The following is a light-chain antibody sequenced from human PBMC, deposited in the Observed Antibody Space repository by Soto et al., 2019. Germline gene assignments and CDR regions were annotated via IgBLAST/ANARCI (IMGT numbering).Light chain of an antibody. CDR3: QQYGSSPDT. CDR1: QSVRSSY. J-gene: IGKJ2*01. V-gene: IGKV3-20*01. Sequence: EIVLTQSPGTLSLSPGEKATLSCRASQSVRSSYLAWYQQKPGQAPRLLIYGASTRAKGIPDRFSGSGSGTDFTLTISRLEPEDFAVYYCQQYGSSPDTFGQGTKLEIK. CDR2: GAS.